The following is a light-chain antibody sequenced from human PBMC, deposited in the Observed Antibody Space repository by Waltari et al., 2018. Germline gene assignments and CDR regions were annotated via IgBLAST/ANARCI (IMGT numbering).Light chain of an antibody. CDR3: QAWDSSDVV. CDR1: KLGDKY. Sequence: SYELTQPPSVSVSPGQTASITCSGDKLGDKYVCWYQQKPGQSPVLVIYQDNKRPSGIPGRFSGSNSGNTATLTISGTQAMDEADYYCQAWDSSDVVFGGGTKLTVL. J-gene: IGLJ2*01. V-gene: IGLV3-1*01. CDR2: QDN.